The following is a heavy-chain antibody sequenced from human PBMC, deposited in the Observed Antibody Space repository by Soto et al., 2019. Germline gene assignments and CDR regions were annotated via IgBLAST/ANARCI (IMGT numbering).Heavy chain of an antibody. D-gene: IGHD2-2*02. CDR2: IYYSGST. CDR1: GGSISSSSYY. J-gene: IGHJ6*02. V-gene: IGHV4-39*01. CDR3: ARQRVVPAAIVRYYYYYYGMDV. Sequence: SETLSLTCTVSGGSISSSSYYWGWIRQPPGKGLEWIGSIYYSGSTYYNPSLKSRATISVDTSKNQFSLKLSSVTAADTAVYYCARQRVVPAAIVRYYYYYYGMDVWGQGTTVTVSS.